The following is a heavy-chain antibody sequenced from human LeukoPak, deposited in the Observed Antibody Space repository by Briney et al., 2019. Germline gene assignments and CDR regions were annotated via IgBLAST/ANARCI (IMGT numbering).Heavy chain of an antibody. CDR2: FVPEHGET. D-gene: IGHD3-3*01. CDR1: GHSLSEIS. Sequence: ASVKVSCKVSGHSLSEISMDWVRQAPGKGLEWVGNFVPEHGETVYAQNFQGRVTMSNDTSTETAYMELSSPRSDDTAVYYCSIRLRFLEWLAPGDYWGQGSPVTVSS. CDR3: SIRLRFLEWLAPGDY. V-gene: IGHV1-24*01. J-gene: IGHJ4*02.